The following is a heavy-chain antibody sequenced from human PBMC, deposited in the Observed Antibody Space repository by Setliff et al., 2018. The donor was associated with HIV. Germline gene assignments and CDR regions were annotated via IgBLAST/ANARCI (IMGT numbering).Heavy chain of an antibody. CDR1: GFTFSNFP. Sequence: GGSLRLSCVASGFTFSNFPMNWVRQAPGKGLEWLSKISNTGATINYADSVKGRFTISRDNAKNSLYLQMNSLRAEDTAVYYCARVPNYNDYVGDYYYMDVWGTGTTVTVSS. J-gene: IGHJ6*03. D-gene: IGHD4-17*01. CDR3: ARVPNYNDYVGDYYYMDV. CDR2: ISNTGATI. V-gene: IGHV3-48*01.